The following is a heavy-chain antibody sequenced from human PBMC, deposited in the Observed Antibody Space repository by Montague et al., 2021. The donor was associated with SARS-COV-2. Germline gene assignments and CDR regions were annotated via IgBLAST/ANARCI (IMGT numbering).Heavy chain of an antibody. V-gene: IGHV4-38-2*01. Sequence: SETLSLTCSVSGYSTSSGYYWGWIRQPPGKGLEWIGNIYHSGGTXXSPXHKSRVTVSVDTSKNQFSLRLSSVTAADTAVYYCARWYYGSGSYPHWGQGTLVTVSS. CDR1: GYSTSSGYY. CDR3: ARWYYGSGSYPH. CDR2: IYHSGGT. J-gene: IGHJ4*02. D-gene: IGHD3-10*01.